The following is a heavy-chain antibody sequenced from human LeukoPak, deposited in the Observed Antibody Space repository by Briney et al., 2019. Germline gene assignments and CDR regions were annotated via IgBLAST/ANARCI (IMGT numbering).Heavy chain of an antibody. CDR1: GFTFSSYA. CDR3: ARDGGIAVAGLIDY. D-gene: IGHD6-19*01. CDR2: ISYDGSNK. Sequence: PGGPLRLSCAASGFTFSSYAMHWVRQAPGKGLEWVAVISYDGSNKYYADSVKGRFTISRDNSKNTLYLQMNSLRAEDTAVYYCARDGGIAVAGLIDYWGQGTLVTVSS. V-gene: IGHV3-30*04. J-gene: IGHJ4*02.